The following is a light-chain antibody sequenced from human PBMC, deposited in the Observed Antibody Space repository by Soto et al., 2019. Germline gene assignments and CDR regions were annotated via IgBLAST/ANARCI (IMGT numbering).Light chain of an antibody. V-gene: IGKV1-5*03. J-gene: IGKJ1*01. CDR3: KQFNNYPWT. Sequence: DIQMTQSPSTLSASVGDRVTITCRASQSISSWLAWYQQKPGKAPKLLIYKASSLESGVPSRFSGSGSGTEFTLPISTLQPDDFATYYCKQFNNYPWTFGKGTKVDIK. CDR2: KAS. CDR1: QSISSW.